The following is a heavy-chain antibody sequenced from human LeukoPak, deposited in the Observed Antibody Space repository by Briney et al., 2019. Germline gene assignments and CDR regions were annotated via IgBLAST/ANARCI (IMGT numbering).Heavy chain of an antibody. Sequence: PSETLSLTCGVYSGSFICYYWSWIGQPPGKGLEWIGEINHSGSTNYSPSLKSRVTVSVDTSKNQFSLKLSSVTAADTAVYYCEKGGYSDSGRYSDAEYFQQWGQGTLVTVSS. CDR1: SGSFICYY. CDR3: EKGGYSDSGRYSDAEYFQQ. V-gene: IGHV4-34*01. CDR2: INHSGST. D-gene: IGHD3-22*01. J-gene: IGHJ1*01.